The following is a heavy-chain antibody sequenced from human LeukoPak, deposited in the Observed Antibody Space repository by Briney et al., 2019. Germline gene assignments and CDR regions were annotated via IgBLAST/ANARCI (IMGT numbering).Heavy chain of an antibody. D-gene: IGHD3-22*01. V-gene: IGHV1-69*13. CDR3: ATSPIGIVVVARYWYFDL. Sequence: ASVKVSCKASGGTFSSYAISWVRQAPGQGPEWMGGIIPIFGTANYAQKFQGRVTITADESTSTAYMELSSLRSEDAAVYYCATSPIGIVVVARYWYFDLWGRGTLVTVSS. J-gene: IGHJ2*01. CDR2: IIPIFGTA. CDR1: GGTFSSYA.